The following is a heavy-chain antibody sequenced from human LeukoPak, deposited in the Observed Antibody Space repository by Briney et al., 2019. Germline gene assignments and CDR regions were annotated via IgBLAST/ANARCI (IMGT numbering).Heavy chain of an antibody. V-gene: IGHV4-34*01. CDR1: GGSFSGYY. Sequence: SETLSLTCAVYGGSFSGYYWSWIRQPPGKGLEWIGEINHSGSTNYNPSLKSRVTISVDTSKNQFSLKLSSVTAADTAVYYCARGLDGYNNYFDYWGQGTLVTVSS. CDR3: ARGLDGYNNYFDY. J-gene: IGHJ4*02. D-gene: IGHD5-24*01. CDR2: INHSGST.